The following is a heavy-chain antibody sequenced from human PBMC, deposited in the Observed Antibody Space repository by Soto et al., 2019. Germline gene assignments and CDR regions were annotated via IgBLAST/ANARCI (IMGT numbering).Heavy chain of an antibody. CDR1: GFTFDDYA. CDR2: ISWNSGSI. D-gene: IGHD6-6*01. J-gene: IGHJ6*03. Sequence: PGGSLRLSCAASGFTFDDYAMHWVRQAPGKGLEWVSGISWNSGSIGYADSVKGRFTISRDNAKNSLYLQMNSLRAEDTALYYCAKGIAARNYYYYMDVWGKGTTVTVSS. V-gene: IGHV3-9*01. CDR3: AKGIAARNYYYYMDV.